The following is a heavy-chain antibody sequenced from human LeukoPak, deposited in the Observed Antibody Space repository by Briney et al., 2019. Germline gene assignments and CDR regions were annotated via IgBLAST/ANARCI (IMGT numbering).Heavy chain of an antibody. D-gene: IGHD2-15*01. J-gene: IGHJ4*02. CDR2: IYYSGST. CDR1: GGSISSYY. Sequence: PSETLSLTCTVSGGSISSYYWSWIRQPPGKGLEWIGYIYYSGSTNYNPSLKSRVTISVDTSKNQSSLKLSSVTAADTAVYYCARSDCSGGSCYINFDYWGQGTLVTVSS. V-gene: IGHV4-59*08. CDR3: ARSDCSGGSCYINFDY.